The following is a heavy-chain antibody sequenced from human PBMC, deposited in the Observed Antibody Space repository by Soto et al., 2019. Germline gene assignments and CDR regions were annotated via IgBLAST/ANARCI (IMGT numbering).Heavy chain of an antibody. CDR1: GVTFTNYA. V-gene: IGHV3-23*01. CDR3: AKGSGRTYPLSILFDM. J-gene: IGHJ3*02. Sequence: EVQLLESGGGLVQPGGSLRLSCAVSGVTFTNYAMSWVRQAPGKGLEWVSIIGASGTDTHYADSVKGRFTISRDNSKNTLFQQMNSLRAEDSAVYSCAKGSGRTYPLSILFDMWGQGTMVTVSS. D-gene: IGHD3-9*01. CDR2: IGASGTDT.